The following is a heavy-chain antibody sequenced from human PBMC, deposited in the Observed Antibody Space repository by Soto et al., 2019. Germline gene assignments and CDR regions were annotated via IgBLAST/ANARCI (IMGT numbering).Heavy chain of an antibody. Sequence: ESGGGVVQPGTSLRLSCAASGFRFKSFVMHWVRQAPGKGLDWVAFTSYDGNNKDYGDSVKGRFTVSRDNSQNTLHLQMDFLRPEDTALDYCARWGTTGGFDLWGQGTLVSVSS. CDR1: GFRFKSFV. CDR3: ARWGTTGGFDL. CDR2: TSYDGNNK. J-gene: IGHJ4*02. V-gene: IGHV3-30*06. D-gene: IGHD3-16*01.